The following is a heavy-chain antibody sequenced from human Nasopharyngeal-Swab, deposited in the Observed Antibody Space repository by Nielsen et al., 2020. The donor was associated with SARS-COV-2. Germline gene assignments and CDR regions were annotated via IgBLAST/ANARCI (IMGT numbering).Heavy chain of an antibody. V-gene: IGHV3-13*05. CDR2: IGTAGNP. CDR3: ARRGVSNGFDM. Sequence: GESLKISCTASGFTFSNFDMHWVRQRPGKGLEWVSGIGTAGNPYPPGSVKGQFTISRENANNSLYLQMDSLRAGDTAAYYCARRGVSNGFDMWGQGTMVTVSS. D-gene: IGHD3-10*01. CDR1: GFTFSNFD. J-gene: IGHJ3*02.